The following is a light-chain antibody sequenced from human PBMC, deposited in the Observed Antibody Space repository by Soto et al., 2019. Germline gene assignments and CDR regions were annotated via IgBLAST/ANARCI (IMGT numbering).Light chain of an antibody. Sequence: QSVLTQPPSASGTPGQRVTIFCSGNSYNIGTNTVNWYQHLPGSAPKLLIYSNNQRPSGVSDRFSGSKSGTSAALAISGLLPVHEADYYCEAWDGSLNVVTFGGGTNLTVL. CDR3: EAWDGSLNVVT. CDR1: SYNIGTNT. CDR2: SNN. J-gene: IGLJ2*01. V-gene: IGLV1-44*01.